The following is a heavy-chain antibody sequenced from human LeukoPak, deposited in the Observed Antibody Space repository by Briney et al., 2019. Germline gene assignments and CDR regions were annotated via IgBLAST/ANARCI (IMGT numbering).Heavy chain of an antibody. CDR1: GGSFSGYY. CDR2: INHSGST. CDR3: ARDRQLWSI. V-gene: IGHV4-34*01. D-gene: IGHD5-18*01. Sequence: PSETLSLTCAVYGGSFSGYYWSWIRQPPGKGLEWIGEINHSGSTNYNPSLKSRVTISVNTSKNQFSLKLSSVTAADTAVYYCARDRQLWSIWGQGTLVTVSS. J-gene: IGHJ4*02.